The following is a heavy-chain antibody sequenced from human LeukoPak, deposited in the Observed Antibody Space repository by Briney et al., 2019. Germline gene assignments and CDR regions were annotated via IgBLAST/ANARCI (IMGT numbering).Heavy chain of an antibody. CDR3: ARLHRGEEAFDI. V-gene: IGHV4-59*01. J-gene: IGHJ3*02. Sequence: SETLSLTCTVSGGSMSSYYWSWIRQSPGKGLEWIGYIYYSGSTNYNPSFKSRVTISVDTSKNQFSLKLSSVTTADTAVYYCARLHRGEEAFDIWGQGTMVTVSS. CDR1: GGSMSSYY. CDR2: IYYSGST.